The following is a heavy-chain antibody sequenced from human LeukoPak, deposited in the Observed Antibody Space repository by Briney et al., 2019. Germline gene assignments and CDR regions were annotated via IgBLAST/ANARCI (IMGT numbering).Heavy chain of an antibody. J-gene: IGHJ4*02. CDR2: IYYSGST. Sequence: SQTLPLTCTVSGGSISSGDYYWSWIRQPPGKGLEWIGYIYYSGSTYYNPSLKSRVTISVDTSKNQFSLKLSSVTAADTAVYYCARAKGTYYDFWSGYYTDYWGQGTLVTVSS. V-gene: IGHV4-30-4*08. CDR3: ARAKGTYYDFWSGYYTDY. CDR1: GGSISSGDYY. D-gene: IGHD3-3*01.